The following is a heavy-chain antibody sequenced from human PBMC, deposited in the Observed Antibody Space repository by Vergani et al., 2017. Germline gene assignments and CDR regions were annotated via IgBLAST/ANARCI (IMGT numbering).Heavy chain of an antibody. CDR2: IAGSSSPI. V-gene: IGHV3-48*01. CDR1: GFTFSSYG. Sequence: EVLLVESGGGFVQPGGSLRLSCAASGFTFSSYGINWVRQAPGRGLEWISYIAGSSSPIYYADSVKGRFTISRDNAMNSLYLQMNSLRAEDTAVYFCARSLDYWGQGTLVTVSS. CDR3: ARSLDY. J-gene: IGHJ4*02.